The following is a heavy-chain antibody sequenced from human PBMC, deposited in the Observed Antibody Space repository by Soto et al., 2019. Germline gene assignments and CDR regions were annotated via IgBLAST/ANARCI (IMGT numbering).Heavy chain of an antibody. D-gene: IGHD3-10*01. V-gene: IGHV3-33*01. Sequence: GGALRLSCAASGFIFSDFGMHWVRQSPGKGREWMAVIYSYGNKIYYAASMKGRFTISRDNSKNTVFLQMNSLSAEDSAVYHCARDRGGGNYFHFDYWGHGTLVTVSS. CDR2: IYSYGNKI. J-gene: IGHJ4*01. CDR3: ARDRGGGNYFHFDY. CDR1: GFIFSDFG.